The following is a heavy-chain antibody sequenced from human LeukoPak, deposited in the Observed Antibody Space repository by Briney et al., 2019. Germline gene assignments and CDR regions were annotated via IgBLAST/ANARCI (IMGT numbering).Heavy chain of an antibody. J-gene: IGHJ4*02. V-gene: IGHV3-23*03. CDR3: ARDWKTNSFDY. Sequence: PGVSLRLSCAASGFTFNHYAMSWVRQAPGKGLEWVSGINHLGHTLYGDSVKGRFTISRDNSKNTMFLQMDSLRAEDTAIYYCARDWKTNSFDYWGQGTLVTVSS. CDR1: GFTFNHYA. CDR2: INHLGHT. D-gene: IGHD1-1*01.